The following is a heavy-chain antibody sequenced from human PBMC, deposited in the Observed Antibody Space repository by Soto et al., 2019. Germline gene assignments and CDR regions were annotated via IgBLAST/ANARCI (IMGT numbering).Heavy chain of an antibody. D-gene: IGHD6-13*01. J-gene: IGHJ4*02. CDR2: IYYSGST. CDR1: GGSISSGGYY. V-gene: IGHV4-31*03. Sequence: SETLSLTCTVSGGSISSGGYYWSWIRQHPGKGLEWIGYIYYSGSTYYNPSLKSRVTISVDTSKNQFSLKLSSVTAADTAVYYCARDRSSIAAAGSFDYWGQGTLVTVSS. CDR3: ARDRSSIAAAGSFDY.